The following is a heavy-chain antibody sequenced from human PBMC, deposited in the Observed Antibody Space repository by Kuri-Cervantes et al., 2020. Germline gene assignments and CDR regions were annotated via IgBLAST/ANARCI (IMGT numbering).Heavy chain of an antibody. D-gene: IGHD4-17*01. J-gene: IGHJ4*02. CDR1: GFTFSSYG. CDR3: ARSMTTVTLFDC. CDR2: IWYDGSNK. Sequence: GGSLRLSCAASGFTFSSYGMHWVRQAPGKGLEWVAVIWYDGSNKYYADSVKGRFTISRDNSKNTLYLQMNSLRAEDTAVYYCARSMTTVTLFDCWGQGTLVTVSS. V-gene: IGHV3-33*01.